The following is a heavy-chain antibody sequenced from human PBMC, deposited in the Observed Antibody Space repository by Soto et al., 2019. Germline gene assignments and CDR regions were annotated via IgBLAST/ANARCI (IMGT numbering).Heavy chain of an antibody. CDR2: IYRTGST. D-gene: IGHD1-7*01. J-gene: IGHJ4*02. CDR3: ASRDPGTSVDY. Sequence: AETLSLTCAVSGGAFTSNNLWTWVRQPPGQGLEGFGEIYRTGSTNYTQSLKSRVTISLDKSENQFSLKVTSLTAADTAVYYCASRDPGTSVDYWGQGTLVTVSS. V-gene: IGHV4-4*02. CDR1: GGAFTSNNL.